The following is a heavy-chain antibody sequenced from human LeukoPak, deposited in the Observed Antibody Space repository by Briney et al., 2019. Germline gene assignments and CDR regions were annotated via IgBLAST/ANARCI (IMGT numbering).Heavy chain of an antibody. D-gene: IGHD3-10*01. J-gene: IGHJ6*02. CDR3: ASLTPTYYYGSGSYYYYGMDV. Sequence: ASVKVSCKASGYTFTSYYMHWVRQAPGQGLEWMGIINPSGGSTSYAQKFQGRVTMTRDTSTSTVYMELSSLRSEDTAVYYCASLTPTYYYGSGSYYYYGMDVWGQGTTVTVSS. V-gene: IGHV1-46*01. CDR2: INPSGGST. CDR1: GYTFTSYY.